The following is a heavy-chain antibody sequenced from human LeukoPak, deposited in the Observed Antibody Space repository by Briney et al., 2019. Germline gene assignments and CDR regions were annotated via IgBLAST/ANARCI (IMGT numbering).Heavy chain of an antibody. CDR2: INQDGTEK. D-gene: IGHD1-26*01. CDR3: ARLNSGSYFLAGYYFDY. CDR1: GFTFTTYW. Sequence: GGSLRLSCAASGFTFTTYWMSWVRQAPGKGLEWVANINQDGTEKYYVDSVKGRFTISRDNAKNSLYLQMNSLRAEDTAVYYCARLNSGSYFLAGYYFDYWGQGTLVTVSS. J-gene: IGHJ4*02. V-gene: IGHV3-7*01.